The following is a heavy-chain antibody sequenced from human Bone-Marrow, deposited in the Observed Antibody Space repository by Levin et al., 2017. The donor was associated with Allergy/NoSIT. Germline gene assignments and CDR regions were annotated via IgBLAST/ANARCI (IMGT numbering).Heavy chain of an antibody. CDR1: GFTFSSYA. CDR3: AKSLTIFGVVIIPGWV. CDR2: ISGSGGST. J-gene: IGHJ4*02. Sequence: GESLKISCAASGFTFSSYAMSWVRQAPGKGLEWVSAISGSGGSTYYADSVKGRFTISRDNSKNTLYLQMNSLRAEDTAVYYCAKSLTIFGVVIIPGWVWGQGTLVTVSS. V-gene: IGHV3-23*01. D-gene: IGHD3-3*01.